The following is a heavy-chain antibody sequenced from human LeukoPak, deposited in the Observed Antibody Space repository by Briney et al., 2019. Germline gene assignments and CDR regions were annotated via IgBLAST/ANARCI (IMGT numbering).Heavy chain of an antibody. J-gene: IGHJ4*02. D-gene: IGHD5-18*01. CDR2: ISYDGNNK. CDR1: GFTFSSYA. V-gene: IGHV3-30*04. Sequence: PGGSLRLSCAASGFTFSSYAMHWVRQAPGKGLDWVAVISYDGNNKYYADSVKGRFTISRDNSKNTLYLQMNSLRAEDTAVYYCARGKAMVIFGYWGQGTLVTVSS. CDR3: ARGKAMVIFGY.